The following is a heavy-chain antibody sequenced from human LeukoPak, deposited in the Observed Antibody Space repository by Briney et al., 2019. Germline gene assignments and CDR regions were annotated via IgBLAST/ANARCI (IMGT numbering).Heavy chain of an antibody. J-gene: IGHJ4*02. CDR2: IYPGDSDT. CDR3: ARTMGTSTSSTLDY. D-gene: IGHD2-2*01. CDR1: GYSFTTYW. Sequence: GESLKISCKGSGYSFTTYWIAWVRQLPGKGLEWMGIIYPGDSDTRYSPSFQGQVTISADKSITTPYLQWSSLKASDTAIYYCARTMGTSTSSTLDYWGQGTLVTVSS. V-gene: IGHV5-51*01.